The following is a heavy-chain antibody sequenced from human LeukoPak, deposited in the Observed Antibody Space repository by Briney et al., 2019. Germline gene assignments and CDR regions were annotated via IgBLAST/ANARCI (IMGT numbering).Heavy chain of an antibody. J-gene: IGHJ6*02. D-gene: IGHD6-6*01. CDR2: ISYDGSNK. Sequence: GGSLRLSCAASGFTFSSYGMHWVRQAPGKGLEWVAVISYDGSNKYYADSVKGRFTISRDNSKNTLYLQMNSLRAEDTAVYYCARGLLAVEYSSSSANYYYYYGMDVWGQGTTVTVSS. CDR1: GFTFSSYG. V-gene: IGHV3-30*03. CDR3: ARGLLAVEYSSSSANYYYYYGMDV.